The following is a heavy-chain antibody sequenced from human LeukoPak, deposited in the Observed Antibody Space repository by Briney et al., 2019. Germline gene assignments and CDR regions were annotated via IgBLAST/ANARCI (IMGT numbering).Heavy chain of an antibody. CDR1: GGSISSSSYY. CDR3: ARRIAFGEDNAFDI. Sequence: SETLSLTCTVSGGSISSSSYYWGWIRQPPGKGLEWIGSIYYSGSTYYNPSLKSRVTISVDTSKNQFSLKLSSVTAADTAVYYCARRIAFGEDNAFDIWGQGTMVTVSS. D-gene: IGHD3-10*01. CDR2: IYYSGST. J-gene: IGHJ3*02. V-gene: IGHV4-39*07.